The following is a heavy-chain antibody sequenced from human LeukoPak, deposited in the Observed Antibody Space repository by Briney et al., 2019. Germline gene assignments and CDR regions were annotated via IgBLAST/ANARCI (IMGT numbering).Heavy chain of an antibody. CDR1: GFTFSSYS. D-gene: IGHD3-22*01. V-gene: IGHV3-48*04. CDR3: AREGTYYYDSSGYYGSLFDY. CDR2: ISSSCSTI. J-gene: IGHJ4*02. Sequence: SGGSLRLSCAASGFTFSSYSMNWVRQAPGKGLEWVSYISSSCSTIYYADSVKGRFTISRDNAKNSLYLQMNSLRAEDTAVYYCAREGTYYYDSSGYYGSLFDYWGQGTLVTVSS.